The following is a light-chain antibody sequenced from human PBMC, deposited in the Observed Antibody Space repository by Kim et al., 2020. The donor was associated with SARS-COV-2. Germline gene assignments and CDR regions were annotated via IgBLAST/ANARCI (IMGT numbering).Light chain of an antibody. V-gene: IGLV3-19*01. Sequence: SVALGQTVRITCQGDSLRSYYASWYQQKPGQAPVLVIYGKNNRPSGIPDRFSGSSSGNTASLTITGPQAEDEGDYYCNSRDSSFYVFGTGTKVTVL. CDR2: GKN. J-gene: IGLJ1*01. CDR3: NSRDSSFYV. CDR1: SLRSYY.